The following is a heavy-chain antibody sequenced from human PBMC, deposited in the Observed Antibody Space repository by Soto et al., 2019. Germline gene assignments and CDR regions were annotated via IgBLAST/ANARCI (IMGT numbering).Heavy chain of an antibody. CDR1: GFTFRNYA. Sequence: EVQLLESGGGLVQPGGSLRLSCAASGFTFRNYAMSWARQAPGKGLEWVSAISGSGCTTHYADSVKGRFTISRDNSKNTMYLQMNSLRVEDTAVYSCAKDRSSTSCYAFDYWGQGSLVTVSS. J-gene: IGHJ4*02. CDR3: AKDRSSTSCYAFDY. D-gene: IGHD2-2*01. CDR2: ISGSGCTT. V-gene: IGHV3-23*01.